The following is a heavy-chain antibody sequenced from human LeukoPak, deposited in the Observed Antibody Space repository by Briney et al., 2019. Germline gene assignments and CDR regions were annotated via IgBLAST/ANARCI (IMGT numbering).Heavy chain of an antibody. Sequence: GSSVKVSCKASGGTFSSYAISWVRQAPGQGLEWMGRIIPIFGIANYAQKFQGRVTMTTDTSTSTAYMELRRLRSDDTAVYYCARGYYYDSSGYQYYYGMDVWGQGTKVTVSS. V-gene: IGHV1-69*04. CDR2: IIPIFGIA. D-gene: IGHD3-22*01. CDR1: GGTFSSYA. CDR3: ARGYYYDSSGYQYYYGMDV. J-gene: IGHJ6*02.